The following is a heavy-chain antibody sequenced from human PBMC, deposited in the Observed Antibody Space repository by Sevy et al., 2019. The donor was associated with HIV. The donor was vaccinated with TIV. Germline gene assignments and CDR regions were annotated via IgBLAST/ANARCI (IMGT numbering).Heavy chain of an antibody. V-gene: IGHV4-61*01. D-gene: IGHD3-22*01. CDR3: AREPYFFDKSGYYWDY. CDR2: VYHTGST. CDR1: GVSVSSDTYY. J-gene: IGHJ4*02. Sequence: SETLCLTCAVSGVSVSSDTYYWSWIRQPPGKGLEWIGYVYHTGSTNYSPSFKSRVTISVDTSKNQFSLGLFSVAAADTAVYYCAREPYFFDKSGYYWDYWGQGALVTVSS.